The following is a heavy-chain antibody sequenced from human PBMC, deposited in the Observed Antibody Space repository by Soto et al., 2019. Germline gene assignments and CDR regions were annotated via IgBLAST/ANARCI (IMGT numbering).Heavy chain of an antibody. D-gene: IGHD3-9*01. CDR2: ISSSSSTI. J-gene: IGHJ3*02. V-gene: IGHV3-48*01. CDR3: ARESIHYDILTGDDAFDI. Sequence: PGGSLRLSCAGSEFTFSSYSMNWVRQAPGKGLEWVSYISSSSSTIYYADSVKGRFTISRDNAKNSLYLQMNSLRAEDTAVYYCARESIHYDILTGDDAFDIWGQGTMVTVSS. CDR1: EFTFSSYS.